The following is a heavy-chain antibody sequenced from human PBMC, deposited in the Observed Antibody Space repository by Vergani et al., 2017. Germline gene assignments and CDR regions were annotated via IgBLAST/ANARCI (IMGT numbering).Heavy chain of an antibody. V-gene: IGHV3-53*01. J-gene: IGHJ6*03. D-gene: IGHD2-2*02. CDR1: GFTVSSNY. Sequence: EVQLVESGGGLIQPGGSLRLSCAASGFTVSSNYMSWVRQAPGKGLEWVSVIYSGGSTYYADSVKGRFTISGDNSKNTLYLQMNSLRAEDTAVYYCARARYCSSTSCYTGYYYMDVWGKGTTVTVSS. CDR3: ARARYCSSTSCYTGYYYMDV. CDR2: IYSGGST.